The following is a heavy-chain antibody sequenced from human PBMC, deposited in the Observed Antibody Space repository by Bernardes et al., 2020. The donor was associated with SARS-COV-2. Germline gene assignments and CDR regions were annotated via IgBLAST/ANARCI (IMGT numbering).Heavy chain of an antibody. CDR3: ARVYAVKNVDY. CDR2: INAYNGNT. V-gene: IGHV1-18*01. Sequence: ASVKVSCKASGYTFTNYGFNWVRQAPGQGLEWMGCINAYNGNTNYAQNFQGRVTMTTDTSTSTAYMELRSLRSDDTAVYYCARVYAVKNVDYWGQGTLVTVSS. CDR1: GYTFTNYG. D-gene: IGHD3-16*01. J-gene: IGHJ4*02.